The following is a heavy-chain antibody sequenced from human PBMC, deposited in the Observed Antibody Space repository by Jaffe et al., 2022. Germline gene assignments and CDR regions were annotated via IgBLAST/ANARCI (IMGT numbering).Heavy chain of an antibody. V-gene: IGHV4-59*01. Sequence: QVQLQESGPGLVKPSETLSLTCTVSGGSISSYYWSWIRQPPGKGLEWIGYIYYSGSTNYNPSLKSRVTISVDTSKNQFSLKLSSVTAADTAVYYCARGDWYVSAYYFDYWGQGTLVTVSS. CDR1: GGSISSYY. J-gene: IGHJ4*02. D-gene: IGHD3-9*01. CDR3: ARGDWYVSAYYFDY. CDR2: IYYSGST.